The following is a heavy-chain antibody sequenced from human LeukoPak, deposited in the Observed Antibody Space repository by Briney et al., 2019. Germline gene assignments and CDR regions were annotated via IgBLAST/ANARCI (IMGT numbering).Heavy chain of an antibody. CDR2: INHSGST. V-gene: IGHV4-34*01. CDR3: ARHATYYYGSGSYGLDY. CDR1: GGSFSGYY. D-gene: IGHD3-10*01. J-gene: IGHJ4*02. Sequence: SETLSLTCAVYGGSFSGYYWSWIRQPPGKGPEWIGEINHSGSTNYNPSLKSRVTISVDTSKNQFSLKLSSVTAADTAVYYCARHATYYYGSGSYGLDYWGQGTLVTVSS.